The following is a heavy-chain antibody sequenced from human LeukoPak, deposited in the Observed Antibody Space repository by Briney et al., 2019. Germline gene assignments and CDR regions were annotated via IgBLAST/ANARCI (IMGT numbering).Heavy chain of an antibody. V-gene: IGHV3-48*02. CDR2: ISSNRDTI. Sequence: GGSLRLSCAAAGFTFDTYPMNWVRQAPGRGLEWISYISSNRDTIYYAASVKGRFTISRDNARYSLYLQMNSLRDEDTAVYYCASRGGPHSYGRSRKYNWFDPWGQGTLVTVSS. CDR3: ASRGGPHSYGRSRKYNWFDP. J-gene: IGHJ5*02. D-gene: IGHD5-18*01. CDR1: GFTFDTYP.